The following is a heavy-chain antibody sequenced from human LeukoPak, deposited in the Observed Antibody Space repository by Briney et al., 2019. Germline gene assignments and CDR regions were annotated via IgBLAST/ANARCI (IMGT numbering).Heavy chain of an antibody. D-gene: IGHD3-10*01. CDR1: GYSISGGYF. Sequence: PSETLSLTCTVSGYSISGGYFWGWIRQPPGKGLEWIGSVYYSGGTYNPSLKSRVTISVDTSKNQFSLNLSSVTAADTAVYYCAREASPARNYYGTGPWGQGTLVTVSS. J-gene: IGHJ5*02. CDR3: AREASPARNYYGTGP. V-gene: IGHV4-38-2*02. CDR2: VYYSGGT.